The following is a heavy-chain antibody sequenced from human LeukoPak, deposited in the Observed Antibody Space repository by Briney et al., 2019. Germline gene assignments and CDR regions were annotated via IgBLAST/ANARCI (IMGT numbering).Heavy chain of an antibody. Sequence: GGSLRLSCAASGFTFSSYNMNWVRQAPGKGLEWVSSISSTSNYIYYADSVKGRFTISRDNAKNSLYLQMNSLRAEDTAVYYCAELGITMIGGVWGKGTTVTISS. D-gene: IGHD3-10*02. CDR3: AELGITMIGGV. CDR1: GFTFSSYN. CDR2: ISSTSNYI. J-gene: IGHJ6*04. V-gene: IGHV3-21*01.